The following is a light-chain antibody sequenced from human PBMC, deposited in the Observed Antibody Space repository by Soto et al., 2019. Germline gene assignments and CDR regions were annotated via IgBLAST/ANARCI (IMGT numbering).Light chain of an antibody. V-gene: IGLV2-8*01. CDR2: DVD. CDR3: SSHAGYNTLL. J-gene: IGLJ2*01. CDR1: SSDVGAYNY. Sequence: QSALTQPPSASGSPGQSVTISCTGTSSDVGAYNYVSWYQQHPGKAPKLMIYDVDKRPAGVPDRFSGSKSGNTASLTVSGLQAEDEADYCCSSHAGYNTLLFGGGTKVTVL.